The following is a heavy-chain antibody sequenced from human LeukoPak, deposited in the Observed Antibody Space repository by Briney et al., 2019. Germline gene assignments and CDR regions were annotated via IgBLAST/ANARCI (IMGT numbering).Heavy chain of an antibody. CDR3: ARDFKAGFGEFPIDY. V-gene: IGHV3-21*01. CDR2: ISISSSYI. CDR1: GFTFSSYS. Sequence: GGSLRLSCAASGFTFSSYSMNWVRQAPGKGLEWVSSISISSSYIYYADSVKGRFTISRDNAKNSLYLQMNSLRAEDTAVYYCARDFKAGFGEFPIDYWGQGTLVTVSS. J-gene: IGHJ4*02. D-gene: IGHD3-10*01.